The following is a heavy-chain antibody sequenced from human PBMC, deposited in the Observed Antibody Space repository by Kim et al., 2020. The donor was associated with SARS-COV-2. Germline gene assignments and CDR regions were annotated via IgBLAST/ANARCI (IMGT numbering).Heavy chain of an antibody. CDR2: INHGGST. Sequence: SETLSLTCAVYDGSLSGYYWTWLRQPPGKGLEWIGDINHGGSTNYNSSLTSRVTISLDTSTNQFSLSLNFVTAADTAVYYCTRGGYSSAHEYWGQGILV. V-gene: IGHV4-34*01. CDR1: DGSLSGYY. D-gene: IGHD4-4*01. CDR3: TRGGYSSAHEY. J-gene: IGHJ4*02.